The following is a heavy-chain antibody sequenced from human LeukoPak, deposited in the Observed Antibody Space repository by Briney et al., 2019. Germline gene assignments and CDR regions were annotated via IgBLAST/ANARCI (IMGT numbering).Heavy chain of an antibody. CDR1: GYSFTSFW. D-gene: IGHD1-26*01. V-gene: IGHV5-10-1*01. CDR3: ARHRYSGTYWFDP. Sequence: GESLKISCKGSGYSFTSFWISWVRQMPGKGLEWMGRIDPSDSHTSYSPSFQGHVTISADRSISTAYLQWSSLKASDTAMYYCARHRYSGTYWFDPWGQGTLVTVSS. J-gene: IGHJ5*02. CDR2: IDPSDSHT.